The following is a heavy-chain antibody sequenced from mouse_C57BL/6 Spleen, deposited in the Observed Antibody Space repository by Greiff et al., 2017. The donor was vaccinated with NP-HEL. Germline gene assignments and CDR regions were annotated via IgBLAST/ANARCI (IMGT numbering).Heavy chain of an antibody. J-gene: IGHJ3*01. CDR2: IYPGDGDT. V-gene: IGHV1-82*01. CDR1: GYAFSSSW. Sequence: VKLLESGPELVKPGASVKISCKASGYAFSSSWMNWVKQRPGKGLEWIGRIYPGDGDTNYNGKFKGKATLTADKSSSTAYMQLSSLTSEDSAVYFCARGDGSSYESFAYWGQGTLVTVSA. D-gene: IGHD1-1*01. CDR3: ARGDGSSYESFAY.